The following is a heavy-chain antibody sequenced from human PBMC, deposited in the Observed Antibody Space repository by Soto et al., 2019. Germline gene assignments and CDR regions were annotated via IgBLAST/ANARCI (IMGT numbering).Heavy chain of an antibody. CDR2: ITPILRVP. CDR1: GGAFNNFA. CDR3: ARGGSGSRGDY. Sequence: QVQLVQSGAEMKKPGSSVKVSCKASGGAFNNFAVSWVRQAPGQGLEWVGGITPILRVPNYAQKFRGRVTITADVSTTTAYMEMNSLTSEDTALYYCARGGSGSRGDYWGQGTLVIVSS. D-gene: IGHD3-10*01. J-gene: IGHJ4*02. V-gene: IGHV1-69*01.